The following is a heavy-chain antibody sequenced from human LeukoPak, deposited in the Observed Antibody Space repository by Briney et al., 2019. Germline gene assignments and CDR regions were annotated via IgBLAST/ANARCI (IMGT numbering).Heavy chain of an antibody. CDR2: AYYGSTWYN. V-gene: IGHV6-1*01. CDR1: GDSVSSNSVT. J-gene: IGHJ5*02. CDR3: ARRLTQYDCFDP. D-gene: IGHD2-2*01. Sequence: SQTLSLTCAISGDSVSSNSVTWNWIRQSPSRGLEWLGRAYYGSTWYNDYAVSVRGRITVNPDTSKNQFSLHLNSVTPEDTAVYYCARRLTQYDCFDPWGQGILVTVSS.